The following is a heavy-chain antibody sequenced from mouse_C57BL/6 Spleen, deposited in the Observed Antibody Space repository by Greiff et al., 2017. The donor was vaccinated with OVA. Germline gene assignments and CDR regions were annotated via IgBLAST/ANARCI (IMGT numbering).Heavy chain of an antibody. D-gene: IGHD2-5*01. J-gene: IGHJ3*01. CDR2: INPSTGGT. Sequence: VQLQQSGPELVKPGASVKISCKASGYSFTGYYMNWVKQSPEKSLEWIGEINPSTGGTTYNQKFKAKATLTVDKSSSTAYMQLKSLTSEDSAVYYCARRSNYEWAWFAYWGQGTLVTVSA. CDR1: GYSFTGYY. CDR3: ARRSNYEWAWFAY. V-gene: IGHV1-42*01.